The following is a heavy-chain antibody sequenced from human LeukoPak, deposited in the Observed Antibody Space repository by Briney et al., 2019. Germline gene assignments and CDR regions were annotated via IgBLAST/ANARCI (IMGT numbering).Heavy chain of an antibody. V-gene: IGHV3-23*01. CDR1: GFTFSSYA. D-gene: IGHD2-2*01. CDR3: AKGYCSSTSCYRSWGALDY. Sequence: PGGSLRLSCAASGFTFSSYAMSWVRQAPGKGLEWVSAISGSGGTTYYADSVKGRFTISRDNSKNTLYLQMNSLRAEDTAVYYCAKGYCSSTSCYRSWGALDYWGQGTLVTVSS. J-gene: IGHJ4*02. CDR2: ISGSGGTT.